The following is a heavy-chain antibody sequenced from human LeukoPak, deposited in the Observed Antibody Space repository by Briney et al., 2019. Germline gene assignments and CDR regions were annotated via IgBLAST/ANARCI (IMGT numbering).Heavy chain of an antibody. CDR1: GFSFPSYA. Sequence: GGSLRLSCAASGFSFPSYAMSWGRQAPGGGLEGVSLITAGGVITHYTDSVKGRFTISRDNSKNPLYLQMNSVRAEETAVYYCAKGKINHDGAVEIWGQGTTVTVSS. D-gene: IGHD1-14*01. V-gene: IGHV3-23*01. CDR2: ITAGGVIT. CDR3: AKGKINHDGAVEI. J-gene: IGHJ3*02.